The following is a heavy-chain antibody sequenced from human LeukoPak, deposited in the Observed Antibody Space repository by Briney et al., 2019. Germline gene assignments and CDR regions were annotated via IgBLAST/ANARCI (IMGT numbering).Heavy chain of an antibody. CDR3: AREGVVAGLARYYYGMDV. CDR1: GGSISSYY. D-gene: IGHD2-8*01. V-gene: IGHV4-59*12. CDR2: IYYSGST. J-gene: IGHJ6*02. Sequence: SETLSLTCTVSGGSISSYYWSWIRQPPGKGLEWIGYIYYSGSTYYNPSLKSRVTISVDTSKNQFSLKLSSVTAADTAVYYCAREGVVAGLARYYYGMDVWGQGTTVTVSS.